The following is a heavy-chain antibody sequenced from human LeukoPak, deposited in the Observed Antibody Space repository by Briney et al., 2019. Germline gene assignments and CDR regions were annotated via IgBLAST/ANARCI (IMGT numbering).Heavy chain of an antibody. V-gene: IGHV2-70*11. J-gene: IGHJ3*01. CDR3: ARLRTVITHDALDV. CDR1: GFTFSSYSM. CDR2: IDWDDDK. D-gene: IGHD4-17*01. Sequence: LRLSCAASGFTFSSYSMNWIRQPPGKALEWLARIDWDDDKYFNMFLKTRLTISKDTSKHPVVLTLTNMDPVDTATYYCARLRTVITHDALDVWGPGTLVTVSS.